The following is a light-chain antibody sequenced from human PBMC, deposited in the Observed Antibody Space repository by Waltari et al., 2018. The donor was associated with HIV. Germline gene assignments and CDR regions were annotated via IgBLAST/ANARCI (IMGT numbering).Light chain of an antibody. J-gene: IGLJ2*01. CDR3: GTWDTSLSAGV. V-gene: IGLV1-51*01. Sequence: QSVLTQPPAASAAPGQTVTISCSGSRSNIATNYFSWYQQLPGTAPKPLIYHNNRRSSGIPDRFSGSKSGTSATLAIAGLQTGDEADYYCGTWDTSLSAGVFGGGTKVTVL. CDR1: RSNIATNY. CDR2: HNN.